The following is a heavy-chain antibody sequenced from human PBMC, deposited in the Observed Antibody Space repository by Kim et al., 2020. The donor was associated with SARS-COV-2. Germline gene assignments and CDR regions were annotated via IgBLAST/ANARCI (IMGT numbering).Heavy chain of an antibody. J-gene: IGHJ4*02. CDR3: ARGYKSTVGY. D-gene: IGHD1-20*01. V-gene: IGHV3-21*01. CDR2: SYK. Sequence: SYKYYADTVKGRFTISRNNAKNSLYLQRNSLRAEDTAVYYCARGYKSTVGYWGQGTLVTVSS.